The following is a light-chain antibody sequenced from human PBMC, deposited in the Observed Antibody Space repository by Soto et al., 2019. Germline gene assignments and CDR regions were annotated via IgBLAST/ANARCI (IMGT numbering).Light chain of an antibody. Sequence: DIQTTQSPSSLSASVGDRVTITCGATQSISSYLNWYQQKPGKAPKLLIYAASSLQSGVPSRFSGSGSGTDFTLTISSLQPEDFATYYCQQSYSTPPTFGQGTKVDI. CDR2: AAS. V-gene: IGKV1-39*01. J-gene: IGKJ1*01. CDR3: QQSYSTPPT. CDR1: QSISSY.